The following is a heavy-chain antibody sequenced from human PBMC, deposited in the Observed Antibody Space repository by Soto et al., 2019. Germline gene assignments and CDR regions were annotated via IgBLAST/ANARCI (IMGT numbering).Heavy chain of an antibody. CDR1: GYTFTSYY. V-gene: IGHV1-46*01. CDR2: INPSGGST. CDR3: ARSSLVRGVTNYYYYYGMDV. Sequence: ASVKVSCKXSGYTFTSYYMHWVRQAPGQGLEWMGIINPSGGSTSYAQKFQGRVTMTRDTSTSTVYMELSSLRSEDTAVYYCARSSLVRGVTNYYYYYGMDVWGQGTTVTVSS. D-gene: IGHD3-10*01. J-gene: IGHJ6*02.